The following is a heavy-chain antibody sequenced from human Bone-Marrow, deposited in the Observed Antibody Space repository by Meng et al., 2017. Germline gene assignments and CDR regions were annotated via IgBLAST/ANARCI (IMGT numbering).Heavy chain of an antibody. Sequence: GESLKISCAASGFTSSSYAMHWVRQAPGKGLEWVAVISYDGSNKYYADSVKGRFTISRDNSKNALYLQMNSLRAEDTAVYYCASPSSSGWSYRLDYWGQGTLVTVSS. CDR3: ASPSSSGWSYRLDY. J-gene: IGHJ4*02. CDR2: ISYDGSNK. CDR1: GFTSSSYA. D-gene: IGHD6-19*01. V-gene: IGHV3-30*01.